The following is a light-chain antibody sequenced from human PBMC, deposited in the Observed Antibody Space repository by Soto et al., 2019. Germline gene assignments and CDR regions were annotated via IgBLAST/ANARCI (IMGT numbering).Light chain of an antibody. CDR1: QGIGNT. V-gene: IGKV3-15*01. CDR3: QQYDIWPPT. Sequence: EIVITQSPATLSVSPGEGATLSCRASQGIGNTLAWYQQKPGQTPRLLFNGASTRATGIPARFTGSGSGTEFILTISSLQSEDFAVYYCQQYDIWPPTFGQGTKVDIK. CDR2: GAS. J-gene: IGKJ1*01.